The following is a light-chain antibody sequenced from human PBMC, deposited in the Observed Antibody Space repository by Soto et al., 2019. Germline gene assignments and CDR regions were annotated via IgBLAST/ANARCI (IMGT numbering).Light chain of an antibody. J-gene: IGLJ1*01. V-gene: IGLV2-14*03. CDR3: SSNTTSSTILYV. CDR2: DVS. CDR1: SSDVGGYNY. Sequence: QSVLTQPASVSGSPGQSITISCTGTSSDVGGYNYVSWYQQHPGKAPKLMIYDVSNRPSGVSNRFSGSNSGNTASLTISVRQAQDEDDYSCSSNTTSSTILYVFGTGPKVTVL.